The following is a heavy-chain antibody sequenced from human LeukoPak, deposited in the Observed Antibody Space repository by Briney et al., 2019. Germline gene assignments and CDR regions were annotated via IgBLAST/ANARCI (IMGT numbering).Heavy chain of an antibody. J-gene: IGHJ6*03. CDR3: ARDGEIAAVGYYYYYYMDV. CDR2: ISFDGSNK. D-gene: IGHD6-13*01. V-gene: IGHV3-30-3*01. CDR1: TFTFSNYA. Sequence: PGRSLRLSCAASTFTFSNYAMHWVRQAPGKGLEWVAVISFDGSNKYYADSVRGRFTISRDNSKNTLYLQMNSLRAEDTAVYYCARDGEIAAVGYYYYYYMDVWGKGTTVTVSS.